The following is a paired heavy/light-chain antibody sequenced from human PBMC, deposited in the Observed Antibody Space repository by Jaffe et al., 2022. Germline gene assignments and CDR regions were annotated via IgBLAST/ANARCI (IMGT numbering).Light chain of an antibody. Sequence: DIQMTQSPSVMSASVGDRVTITCRASQGISNYLAWFQQKPGKVPKRLIYASSSLQSGVPSRFSGSGSGTEFTLTISSLQPEDFATYYCLQHNSYPWTFGQGTKVEIK. CDR3: LQHNSYPWT. CDR2: ASS. CDR1: QGISNY. V-gene: IGKV1-17*03. J-gene: IGKJ1*01.
Heavy chain of an antibody. D-gene: IGHD3-9*01. Sequence: EVQLLESGGGLVQPGGSLRLSCAASGFTFSDYAMTWVRQAPGKGLEWVSVISGSGGITYYADSVKGRFTISRDNSKNTLYLQVNSLRAEDTSVYYCAKGSYYDIFTGYSPDAFDIWGQGTMVTVSS. CDR3: AKGSYYDIFTGYSPDAFDI. V-gene: IGHV3-23*01. CDR1: GFTFSDYA. J-gene: IGHJ3*02. CDR2: ISGSGGIT.